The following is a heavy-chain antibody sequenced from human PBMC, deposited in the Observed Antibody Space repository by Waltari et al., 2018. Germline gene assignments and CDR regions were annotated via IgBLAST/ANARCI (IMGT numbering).Heavy chain of an antibody. CDR1: GGTFSSYA. V-gene: IGHV1-69*01. Sequence: QVQLVQSGAEVKKPGSSVKVSCKASGGTFSSYAISWVRQAPGQGLEWMGGINPILGKANYAQKFQGRVTITADESTSTAYMELSSLRSEDTAVYYCARVGNYYDSSGYFVHVFDDWGQGTLVTVSS. J-gene: IGHJ4*02. CDR3: ARVGNYYDSSGYFVHVFDD. CDR2: INPILGKA. D-gene: IGHD3-22*01.